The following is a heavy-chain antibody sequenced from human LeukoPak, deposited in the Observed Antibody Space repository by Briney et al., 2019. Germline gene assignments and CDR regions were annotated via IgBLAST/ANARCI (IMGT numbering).Heavy chain of an antibody. CDR2: INPSGGST. J-gene: IGHJ6*02. CDR1: GYTFTSYY. CDR3: ASRGRGVVVTAAKYYYGMDV. V-gene: IGHV1-46*01. Sequence: GASVKVSCKASGYTFTSYYMHWVRQAPGRGLEWMGIINPSGGSTSYAQKFQGRVTMTRDTSTSTVYMELSSLRSEDTAVYYCASRGRGVVVTAAKYYYGMDVWGQGTTVTVSS. D-gene: IGHD2-21*02.